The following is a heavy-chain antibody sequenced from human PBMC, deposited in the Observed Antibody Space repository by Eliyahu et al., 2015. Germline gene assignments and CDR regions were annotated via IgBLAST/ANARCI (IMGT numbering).Heavy chain of an antibody. CDR3: ALEGGSSGPRWFDP. Sequence: QVQLVQSGAEVKKPGSSVKVSCKASGGTFSXTYTSSGVRQAPGQGLEWMGGIIPAFGTPNYAQKFQGRVTITADESTSTAYMELSSLRFEDTAVYYCALEGGSSGPRWFDPWGQGTLVIVSS. J-gene: IGHJ5*02. V-gene: IGHV1-69*01. CDR2: IIPAFGTP. CDR1: GGTFSXTYT. D-gene: IGHD6-19*01.